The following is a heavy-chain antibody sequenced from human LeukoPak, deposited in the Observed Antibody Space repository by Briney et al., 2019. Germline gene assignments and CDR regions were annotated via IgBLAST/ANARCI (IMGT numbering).Heavy chain of an antibody. V-gene: IGHV3-23*01. J-gene: IGHJ4*02. Sequence: PAGSLILSCAASGFSFSSYSMTWFRQAPGKGLEWVSTISGSGSSTYYADAVKGRFIISRDNSKNTLYQQLNSLRAEDSAIYYCSKARVRIVVLVAAATPFDSWGQGTQLTVSS. CDR3: SKARVRIVVLVAAATPFDS. CDR1: GFSFSSYS. CDR2: ISGSGSST. D-gene: IGHD2-15*01.